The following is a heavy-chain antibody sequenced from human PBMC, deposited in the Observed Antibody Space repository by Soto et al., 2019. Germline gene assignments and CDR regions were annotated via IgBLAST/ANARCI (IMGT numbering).Heavy chain of an antibody. V-gene: IGHV3-23*01. CDR3: VVPAANWYGMEV. CDR2: ISGSGGST. D-gene: IGHD2-2*01. CDR1: GFTFSSYA. J-gene: IGHJ6*02. Sequence: GGSLRLSCAASGFTFSSYAMSWVRQAPGKGLEWVSAISGSGGSTYYADSVKGRLTISRDNSKNTLYLQMNSLRAEDTAVYYTVVPAANWYGMEVWGQGTTVTVSS.